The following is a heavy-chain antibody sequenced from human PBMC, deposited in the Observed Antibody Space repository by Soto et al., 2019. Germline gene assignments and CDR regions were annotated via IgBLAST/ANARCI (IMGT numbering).Heavy chain of an antibody. V-gene: IGHV3-7*04. J-gene: IGHJ4*02. CDR1: GFTFRTYW. CDR2: IKEDGSEK. D-gene: IGHD3-16*01. Sequence: PGGSLRLSCAASGFTFRTYWMRWVRQAPGKGLEWLANIKEDGSEKYYVDSVKGRFTISRDNAKNSLYLQVNGLRAEDTAIYYCARGAGIGDYWGQGTLVTVSS. CDR3: ARGAGIGDY.